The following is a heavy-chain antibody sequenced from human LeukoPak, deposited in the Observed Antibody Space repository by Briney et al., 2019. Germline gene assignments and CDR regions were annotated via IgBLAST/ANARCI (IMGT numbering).Heavy chain of an antibody. CDR1: GGPFSSYA. CDR3: ARASPMVRGANAFDI. CDR2: IIPILGIA. Sequence: SVKVSCKASGGPFSSYAISWVRQAPGQGLEWMGRIIPILGIANYAQKFQGRVTITADKSTSTAYMELSSLRSEDTAVYYCARASPMVRGANAFDIWGQGTMVTVSS. J-gene: IGHJ3*02. V-gene: IGHV1-69*04. D-gene: IGHD3-10*01.